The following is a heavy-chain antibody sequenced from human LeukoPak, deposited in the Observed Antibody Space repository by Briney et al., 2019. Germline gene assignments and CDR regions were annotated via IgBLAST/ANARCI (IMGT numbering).Heavy chain of an antibody. CDR1: GGSFSGSY. CDR2: INHSGST. Sequence: SETLSLTCAVYGGSFSGSYWTWIRQPPGKGLEWMGDINHSGSTNYNPSLKSRVTISLDTAKNQFSLRLSSVTAADTAVYYCARVMTTVTTFKTYSYGMDVWGQGTTVTVSS. V-gene: IGHV4-34*01. D-gene: IGHD4-17*01. J-gene: IGHJ6*02. CDR3: ARVMTTVTTFKTYSYGMDV.